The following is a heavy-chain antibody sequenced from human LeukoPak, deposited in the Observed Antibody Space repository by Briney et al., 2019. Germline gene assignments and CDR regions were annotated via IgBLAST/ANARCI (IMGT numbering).Heavy chain of an antibody. J-gene: IGHJ4*02. CDR3: ARDYDDNSRCFGY. V-gene: IGHV1-18*01. D-gene: IGHD4-23*01. Sequence: ASAKVSCKTSGFTFTTYGINWVRQAPGQGLEWMGWISAYSGHTNYEQSLQGRVTMTRDTSTSTAYMELRSLRSDDTAVYYCARDYDDNSRCFGYWGQGTLVTVPS. CDR2: ISAYSGHT. CDR1: GFTFTTYG.